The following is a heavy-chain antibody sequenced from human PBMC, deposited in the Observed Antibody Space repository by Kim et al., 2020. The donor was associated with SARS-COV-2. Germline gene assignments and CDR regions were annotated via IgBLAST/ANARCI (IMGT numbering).Heavy chain of an antibody. Sequence: NPNRGGTNYAQKFQGRVTMTRDTSISTAYMELRRLRSDDTAVYYCERGYDYWGQGTLVTVSS. CDR3: ERGYDY. D-gene: IGHD5-18*01. CDR2: NPNRGGT. V-gene: IGHV1-2*02. J-gene: IGHJ4*02.